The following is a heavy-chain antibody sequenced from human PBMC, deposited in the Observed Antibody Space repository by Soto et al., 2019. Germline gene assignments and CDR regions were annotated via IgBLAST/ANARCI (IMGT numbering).Heavy chain of an antibody. CDR2: VSGGSGTT. CDR3: AKWNGYGDH. D-gene: IGHD1-1*01. V-gene: IGHV3-23*01. J-gene: IGHJ4*02. Sequence: EVQLLESGGGLVQPGGSLRLSCTASGFSLSTYGVTWVRQAPGKGLEWVSGVSGGSGTTHYADSVKGRFTITTDNSENTAYLQMNSLRVEDTAVYYCAKWNGYGDHWGQGTLDTVS. CDR1: GFSLSTYG.